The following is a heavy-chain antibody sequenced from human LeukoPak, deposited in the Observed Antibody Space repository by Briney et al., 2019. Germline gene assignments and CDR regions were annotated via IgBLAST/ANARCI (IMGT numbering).Heavy chain of an antibody. Sequence: GASVKVSCKASGYTFTSYYMHWVRQAPGQGLEWMGIINPSGGSTSYAQKFQGRVTMTRDMSTSTVYMELSRLRSDDTAVYYCARVQERGYTVTSFDYWGQGTLVTVSS. V-gene: IGHV1-46*01. CDR2: INPSGGST. D-gene: IGHD5-24*01. CDR3: ARVQERGYTVTSFDY. CDR1: GYTFTSYY. J-gene: IGHJ4*02.